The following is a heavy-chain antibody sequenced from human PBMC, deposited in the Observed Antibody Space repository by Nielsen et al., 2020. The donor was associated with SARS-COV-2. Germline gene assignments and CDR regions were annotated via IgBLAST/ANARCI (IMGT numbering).Heavy chain of an antibody. CDR3: ARCITMVRGVPAYYGMDV. V-gene: IGHV3-48*02. J-gene: IGHJ6*02. D-gene: IGHD3-10*01. CDR2: ISSSSSTI. Sequence: GESLKISCAASGFTFSTYSMNWVRQAPGKGLEWVSYISSSSSTIYYADSVKGRFTMSRDNAKNSLYLQMNSLRDEDTAVYYCARCITMVRGVPAYYGMDVWGQGTTVTVSS. CDR1: GFTFSTYS.